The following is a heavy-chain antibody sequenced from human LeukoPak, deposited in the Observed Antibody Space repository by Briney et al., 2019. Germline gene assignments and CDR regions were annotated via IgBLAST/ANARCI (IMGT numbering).Heavy chain of an antibody. CDR3: AKKDFGDQGTGIFNY. CDR2: VSGGGTNT. Sequence: PGGSLRLSCAASGFTFSRYGMSWVRQAPGKGLEWVSAVSGGGTNTYYADSVKGRFTISRDNSKNMVYLQMNSLRADDTAVYHCAKKDFGDQGTGIFNYWGQGILVTVSS. CDR1: GFTFSRYG. D-gene: IGHD4-17*01. J-gene: IGHJ4*02. V-gene: IGHV3-23*01.